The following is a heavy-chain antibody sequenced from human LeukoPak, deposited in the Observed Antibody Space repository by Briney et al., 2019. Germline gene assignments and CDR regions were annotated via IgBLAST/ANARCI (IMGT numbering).Heavy chain of an antibody. Sequence: SSETLSLTCTVSGGSISSYYRSWIRQPPGKGLEWIGYIYYSGSTNYNPSLKSRVTISVDTSKNQFSLKLSSVTAADTAVYYCARVLDQNEYSSSEGWFDPWGQGTLVTVSS. CDR1: GGSISSYY. V-gene: IGHV4-59*01. J-gene: IGHJ5*02. D-gene: IGHD6-6*01. CDR3: ARVLDQNEYSSSEGWFDP. CDR2: IYYSGST.